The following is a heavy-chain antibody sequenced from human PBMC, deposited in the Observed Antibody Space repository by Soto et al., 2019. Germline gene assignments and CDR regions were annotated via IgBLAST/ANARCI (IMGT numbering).Heavy chain of an antibody. D-gene: IGHD3-16*01. V-gene: IGHV1-18*01. J-gene: IGHJ4*02. CDR3: ARDGRGLGKLSLFEY. Sequence: ASVKVSCKASGYTFTSYGISWVRQAPGQGLEWMGWISAYNGNTNYAQKLQGRVTMTTDTSTSTAYMELRSLRSDDTAVYYCARDGRGLGKLSLFEYWGQGTLVTVSS. CDR2: ISAYNGNT. CDR1: GYTFTSYG.